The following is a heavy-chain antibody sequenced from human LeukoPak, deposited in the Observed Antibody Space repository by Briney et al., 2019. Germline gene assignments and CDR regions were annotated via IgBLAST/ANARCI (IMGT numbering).Heavy chain of an antibody. V-gene: IGHV3-33*01. CDR1: GFTFSSYG. CDR3: ARAAPLIGRRPHYYYYYMDV. Sequence: PGRSLRLSCAASGFTFSSYGMHWVRQAPGKGLEWVAVIWYDGSNKYYADSVKGRFTISRDNSKNTLYLQMNSLRAEDTAVYYCARAAPLIGRRPHYYYYYMDVWGKGTTVTVSS. D-gene: IGHD3-22*01. J-gene: IGHJ6*03. CDR2: IWYDGSNK.